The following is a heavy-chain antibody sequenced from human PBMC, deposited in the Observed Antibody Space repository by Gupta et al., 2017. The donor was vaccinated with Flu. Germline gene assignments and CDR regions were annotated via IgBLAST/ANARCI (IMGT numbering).Heavy chain of an antibody. CDR1: GFSVGGNY. J-gene: IGHJ3*02. V-gene: IGHV3-66*02. Sequence: EERLVDSGGGLVQPGGSLRLSCDISGFSVGGNYMSWVRHAPGRGLEWVSGIYTGGNTIYADSVKGRFTISRDISRNTVHLQMSSLRAEDTAVYFCARGPNFDTWGQGTMVTVSS. CDR3: ARGPNFDT. CDR2: IYTGGNT.